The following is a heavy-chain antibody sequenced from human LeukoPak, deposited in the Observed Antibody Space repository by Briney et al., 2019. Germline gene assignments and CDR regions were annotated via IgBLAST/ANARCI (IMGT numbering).Heavy chain of an antibody. D-gene: IGHD3-22*01. Sequence: PGGSLRLSCAASGFNFSSFGMHWVRQAPGEGLEWVAYIGYTGTNTYYADSVKGRFTISRDNSKNTLSLQMNSLRAEDTGVYYCARAPSEIGGYYPEYFRHWGQGTLVTVSS. CDR3: ARAPSEIGGYYPEYFRH. CDR2: IGYTGTNT. V-gene: IGHV3-30*02. J-gene: IGHJ1*01. CDR1: GFNFSSFG.